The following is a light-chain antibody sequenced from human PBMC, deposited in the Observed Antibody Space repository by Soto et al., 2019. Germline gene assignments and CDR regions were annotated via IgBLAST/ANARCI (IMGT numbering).Light chain of an antibody. CDR3: AAWDDTMNGL. Sequence: QLVLTQPPSASGTPGQRVIISCSGSSSNIGGNTVNWYQQLPGTAPKLLIYSNDQRPSGVPDRFSGSKSGTSASLAISGLQSEDEADYYCAAWDDTMNGLFGGGTKLTVL. J-gene: IGLJ2*01. CDR2: SND. CDR1: SSNIGGNT. V-gene: IGLV1-44*01.